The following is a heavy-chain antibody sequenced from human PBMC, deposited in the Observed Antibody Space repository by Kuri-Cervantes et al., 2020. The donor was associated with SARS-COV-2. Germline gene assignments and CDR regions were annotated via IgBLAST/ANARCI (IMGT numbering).Heavy chain of an antibody. V-gene: IGHV1-58*01. CDR3: ARDGSIVGVVDY. CDR1: GFTFTSSA. Sequence: VKVSCKASGFTFTSSAVQWVRQARGQRLEWIGWIVVGNGNTNYAQKLQGRVTMTTDTSTSTAYMELRSLRSDDTAVYYCARDGSIVGVVDYWGQGTPVTVSS. D-gene: IGHD1-26*01. CDR2: IVVGNGNT. J-gene: IGHJ4*02.